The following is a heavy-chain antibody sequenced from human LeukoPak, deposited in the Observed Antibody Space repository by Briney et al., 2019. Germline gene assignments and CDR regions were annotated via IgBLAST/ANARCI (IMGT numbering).Heavy chain of an antibody. V-gene: IGHV1-2*02. CDR3: ARNLWFGESSDAFDM. J-gene: IGHJ3*02. CDR2: INPYTGDT. CDR1: GYTLTGYY. D-gene: IGHD3-10*01. Sequence: ASVKVSCKASGYTLTGYYIHWVRQAPGQGLEWMGWINPYTGDTNSAQKFQGRVTMTRDTSISTAYMDMSSLRSDDTAVYYCARNLWFGESSDAFDMWGQGTMVTVSS.